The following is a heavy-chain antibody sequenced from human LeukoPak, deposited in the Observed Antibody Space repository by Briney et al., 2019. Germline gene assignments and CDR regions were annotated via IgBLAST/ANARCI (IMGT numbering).Heavy chain of an antibody. D-gene: IGHD2-2*01. Sequence: GGSLRLSCAASGFTFSSYWMSWVRQAPGKGLEWVANIKQDGSEKYYVDSVKGRFTISRDNSKNTLYLQMNSLRAEDTAVYYCAKDRALIVVVPDAFDIWGQGTMVTVSS. J-gene: IGHJ3*02. CDR3: AKDRALIVVVPDAFDI. V-gene: IGHV3-7*03. CDR2: IKQDGSEK. CDR1: GFTFSSYW.